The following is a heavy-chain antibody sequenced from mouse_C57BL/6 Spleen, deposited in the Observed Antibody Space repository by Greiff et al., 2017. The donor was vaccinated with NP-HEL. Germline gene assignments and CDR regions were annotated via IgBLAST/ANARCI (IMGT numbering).Heavy chain of an antibody. CDR3: AREGDGYYYFDY. Sequence: EVMLVESEGGLVQPGSSMKLSCTASGFTFSDYYMAWVRQVPEKGLEWVANINYDGSSTYYLDSLKSRFIISRDNAKNILYLQMSSLKSEDTATYYCAREGDGYYYFDYWGQGTTLTVSS. D-gene: IGHD2-3*01. CDR2: INYDGSST. J-gene: IGHJ2*01. CDR1: GFTFSDYY. V-gene: IGHV5-16*01.